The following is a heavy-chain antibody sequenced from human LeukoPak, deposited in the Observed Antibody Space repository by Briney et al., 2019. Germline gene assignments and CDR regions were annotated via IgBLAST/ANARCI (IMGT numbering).Heavy chain of an antibody. Sequence: SQTLSLTCTVSGGSISSGGYYWSWIRQPPGKGLEWIGYIYHSGSTYYNPSLKSRVTISVDRSKNQFSLKLSSVTAADTAVYYCARAPPYGTHAFDIWGQGTMVTVSS. V-gene: IGHV4-30-2*01. CDR1: GGSISSGGYY. CDR3: ARAPPYGTHAFDI. D-gene: IGHD4-17*01. CDR2: IYHSGST. J-gene: IGHJ3*02.